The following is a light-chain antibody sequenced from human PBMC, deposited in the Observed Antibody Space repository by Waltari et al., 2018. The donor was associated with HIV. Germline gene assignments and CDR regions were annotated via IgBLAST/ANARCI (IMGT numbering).Light chain of an antibody. J-gene: IGLJ2*01. CDR3: SSYTSSSTL. V-gene: IGLV2-14*03. CDR2: DVS. Sequence: QSALTQPASVSGSPGQSITISCTGTSSDAAGYNYVSWYQQHPGKAPKLMIYDVSNRPSGVSNRFSGSKSGNTASLTISGLQAEDEADYYCSSYTSSSTLFGGGTKLTVL. CDR1: SSDAAGYNY.